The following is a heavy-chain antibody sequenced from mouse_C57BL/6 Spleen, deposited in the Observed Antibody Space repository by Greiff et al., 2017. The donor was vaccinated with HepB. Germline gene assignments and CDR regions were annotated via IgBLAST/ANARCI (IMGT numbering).Heavy chain of an antibody. CDR1: GFTFSDYG. CDR2: ISSGSSTI. V-gene: IGHV5-17*01. CDR3: AKGYGTGFDY. D-gene: IGHD1-1*01. J-gene: IGHJ2*01. Sequence: EVQLVESGGGLVKPGGSLKLSCAASGFTFSDYGMHWVRQAPEKGLEWVAYISSGSSTIYYADTVKGRFTISRDNAKNTLFLQMTSLRSEDTAMYYCAKGYGTGFDYWGQGTTLTVSS.